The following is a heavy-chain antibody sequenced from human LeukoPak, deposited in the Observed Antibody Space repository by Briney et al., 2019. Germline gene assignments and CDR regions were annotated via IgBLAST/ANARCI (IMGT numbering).Heavy chain of an antibody. Sequence: PGGSLRLSCAASGFTFSSYAMSWIRQPPGKGLEWIGEINHSGSTNYNPSLKSRVTISVDTSKNQFSLKLSSVTAADTAVYYCARGIQPNYDILTGFDYWGQGTLVTVSS. CDR2: INHSGST. V-gene: IGHV4-34*01. CDR1: GFTFSSYA. D-gene: IGHD3-9*01. CDR3: ARGIQPNYDILTGFDY. J-gene: IGHJ4*02.